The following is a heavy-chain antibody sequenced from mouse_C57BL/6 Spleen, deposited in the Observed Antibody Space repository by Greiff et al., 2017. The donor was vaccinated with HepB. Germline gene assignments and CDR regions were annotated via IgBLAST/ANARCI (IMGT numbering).Heavy chain of an antibody. Sequence: EVQLVESGGGLVKPGGSLKLSCAASGFTFSDYGMHWVRQAPEKGLEWVAYISSGSSTIYYAETVKGRFTISRDNAKKTLFLQMTSLRSEDTAMYYCASGVSCAMDYWGQGTSVTVSS. V-gene: IGHV5-17*01. CDR3: ASGVSCAMDY. CDR2: ISSGSSTI. J-gene: IGHJ4*01. CDR1: GFTFSDYG.